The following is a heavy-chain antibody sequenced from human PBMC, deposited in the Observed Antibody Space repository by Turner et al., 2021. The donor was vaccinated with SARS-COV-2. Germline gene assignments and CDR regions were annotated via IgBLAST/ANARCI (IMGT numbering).Heavy chain of an antibody. CDR2: IWYDGSNK. Sequence: QVQLVKSGGGVVKPGRSLRLSCAASGFTFSSYGMHWVRQAPGKGLEWVAVIWYDGSNKYYADSVKGRFTISRDNSKNTLYLQMNSLRAEDTAVYYCARDGGYSGYAYFDYWGQGTLVTVSS. CDR3: ARDGGYSGYAYFDY. J-gene: IGHJ4*02. V-gene: IGHV3-33*01. CDR1: GFTFSSYG. D-gene: IGHD5-12*01.